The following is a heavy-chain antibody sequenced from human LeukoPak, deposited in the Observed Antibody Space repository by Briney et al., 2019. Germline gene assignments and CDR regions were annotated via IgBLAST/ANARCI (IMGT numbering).Heavy chain of an antibody. Sequence: SETLSLTCTVSGGSISSYYWSWIRQPPGKVLEWIGYIYYSGSTNYNPSLKSRVTISVDTSKNQFSLKLSSVTAADTAVYYCARHIAAAGKFDYWGQGTLVTVSS. J-gene: IGHJ4*02. D-gene: IGHD6-13*01. CDR2: IYYSGST. V-gene: IGHV4-59*08. CDR1: GGSISSYY. CDR3: ARHIAAAGKFDY.